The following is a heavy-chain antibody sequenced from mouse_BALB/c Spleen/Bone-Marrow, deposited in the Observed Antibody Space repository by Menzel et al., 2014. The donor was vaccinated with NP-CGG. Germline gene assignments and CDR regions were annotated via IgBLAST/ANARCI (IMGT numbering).Heavy chain of an antibody. CDR1: GYTFTSYW. Sequence: DLVKPGASVKLSCKASGYTFTSYWINWIKQRSGQGLEWIGRIAPGSGSTYYNEMFKGKATLTVDISSSTAYILLSSLSSEDSAVYFCAYYRYDVNYWGQGTTLTVSS. V-gene: IGHV1S41*01. CDR2: IAPGSGST. CDR3: AYYRYDVNY. J-gene: IGHJ2*01. D-gene: IGHD2-14*01.